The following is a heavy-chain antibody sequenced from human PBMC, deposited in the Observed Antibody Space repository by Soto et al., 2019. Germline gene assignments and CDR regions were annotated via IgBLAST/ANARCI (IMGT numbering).Heavy chain of an antibody. CDR1: GFILSGAA. CDR3: VRHVGHQYDSSGQYFQN. D-gene: IGHD3-22*01. V-gene: IGHV3-73*02. Sequence: EVQLVESGGGLVQPGGSLKLSCVGSGFILSGAAMHWVRHASGKGLEWLGRVRTKVNNYATEYAASVKGRFTISRDDSKNTAYLQMISLKTEDTAEYYCVRHVGHQYDSSGQYFQNWGQGTLVIVSS. J-gene: IGHJ1*01. CDR2: VRTKVNNYAT.